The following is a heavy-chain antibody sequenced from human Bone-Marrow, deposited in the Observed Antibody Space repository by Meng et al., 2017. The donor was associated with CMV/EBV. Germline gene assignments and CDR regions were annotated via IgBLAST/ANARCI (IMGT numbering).Heavy chain of an antibody. CDR2: ISGSGGST. J-gene: IGHJ4*02. V-gene: IGHV3-23*01. CDR1: AFTCSSYD. Sequence: SLRLCCAASAFTCSSYDMGWGRQAPGKGLEWVSAISGSGGSTYYADSVKGRFTISRGNSKITLSLQMNSLRAEDTAVYYCANPPYSRYWGQGTLVTVSS. D-gene: IGHD2-15*01. CDR3: ANPPYSRY.